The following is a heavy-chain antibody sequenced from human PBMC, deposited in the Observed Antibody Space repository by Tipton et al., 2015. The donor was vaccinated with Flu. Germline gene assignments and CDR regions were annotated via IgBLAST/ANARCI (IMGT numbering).Heavy chain of an antibody. CDR3: AGGFGWLTTS. J-gene: IGHJ5*02. D-gene: IGHD3-22*01. CDR2: IKQDGSDP. Sequence: SLRLSCAASGFTISSYWMNWVRQAPGKGLEWVSIIKQDGSDPLYAGSVRGRFTISRDNARNSLYLQMNSLRAEDTGVYYCAGGFGWLTTSWGRASLATVSS. CDR1: GFTISSYW. V-gene: IGHV3-7*01.